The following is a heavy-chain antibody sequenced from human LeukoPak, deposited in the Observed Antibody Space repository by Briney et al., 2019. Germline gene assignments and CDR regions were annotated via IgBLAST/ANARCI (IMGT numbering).Heavy chain of an antibody. CDR2: ISGSGSSM. J-gene: IGHJ4*02. V-gene: IGHV3-48*03. D-gene: IGHD1-26*01. CDR1: GFTFSSYE. CDR3: ARGSSGSSQIDY. Sequence: GGSLRLSCAASGFTFSSYEMNWVRQAPGKGLEWVSYISGSGSSMYYADSVKGRFTISRDNAKNSLYLQMNSLRAEDTAVYYCARGSSGSSQIDYWGQGTLVTVSS.